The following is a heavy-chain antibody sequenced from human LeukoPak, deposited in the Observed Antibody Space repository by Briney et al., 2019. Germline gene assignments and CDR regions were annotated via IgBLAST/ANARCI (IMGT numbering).Heavy chain of an antibody. Sequence: PSGGSLRLSCAASGFTFSTYWMSWVRQAPGKGLEWVANIKQDGSEKYYVDSVKGRFTISRDNAKNSLYLQMNSLRAEDTAVYYCARGSGGGGSCYRFDYWGQGTLVTVSS. CDR3: ARGSGGGGSCYRFDY. CDR1: GFTFSTYW. V-gene: IGHV3-7*01. J-gene: IGHJ4*02. D-gene: IGHD2-15*01. CDR2: IKQDGSEK.